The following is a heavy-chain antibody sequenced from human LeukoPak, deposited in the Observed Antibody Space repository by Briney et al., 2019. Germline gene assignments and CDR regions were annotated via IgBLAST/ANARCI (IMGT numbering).Heavy chain of an antibody. CDR3: ARSGYSYGIRNAVAYFDY. Sequence: GGSLRLSCAASGFTFSSYSMNWVRQAPGKGLEWVSSISSSSSYIYYADSVKGRFTISRDNAKNSLYLQMNSLRAEDTAVYYCARSGYSYGIRNAVAYFDYWGQGTLVTVST. J-gene: IGHJ4*02. D-gene: IGHD5-18*01. V-gene: IGHV3-21*04. CDR2: ISSSSSYI. CDR1: GFTFSSYS.